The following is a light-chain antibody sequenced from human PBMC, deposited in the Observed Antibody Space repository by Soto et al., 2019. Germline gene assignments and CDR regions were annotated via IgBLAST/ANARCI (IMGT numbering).Light chain of an antibody. CDR3: QQYGSSGT. J-gene: IGKJ1*01. CDR2: GAS. Sequence: EIVLMQSPGTLSLSPGGRATLSCRASQSVSNNYLAWYQQKPGQAPRLLIYGASNRATGIPDRFSGSGSGTDFTLTISRLEPEDFAVYYCQQYGSSGTFGQGTKVDIK. V-gene: IGKV3-20*01. CDR1: QSVSNNY.